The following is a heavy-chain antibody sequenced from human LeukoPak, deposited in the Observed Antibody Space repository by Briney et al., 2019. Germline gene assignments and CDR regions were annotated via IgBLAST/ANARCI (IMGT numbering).Heavy chain of an antibody. CDR3: ARHAALLLPEKPQGDWFDP. D-gene: IGHD2-21*02. CDR2: IYYSGST. V-gene: IGHV4-59*08. CDR1: GGSISSYY. J-gene: IGHJ5*02. Sequence: SETLSLTCTVSGGSISSYYWSWIRQPPGKGLEWIGYIYYSGSTNYNPSLKSRVTISVDTSKNHFSLKLSSVTAADTAVYYCARHAALLLPEKPQGDWFDPWGQGTLVTVSS.